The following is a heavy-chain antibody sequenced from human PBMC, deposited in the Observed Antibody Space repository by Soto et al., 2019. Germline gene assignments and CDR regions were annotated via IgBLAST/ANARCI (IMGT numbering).Heavy chain of an antibody. CDR3: AKGSVDYDFWSATPHAFDI. CDR1: GFTFSSYA. J-gene: IGHJ3*02. V-gene: IGHV3-23*01. CDR2: ISGSGGST. Sequence: GGSLRLSCAASGFTFSSYAMSWVRQAPGKGLEWVSAISGSGGSTYYADSVKGRFTISRDNSKNTLYLQMNSLRAEDTAVYYCAKGSVDYDFWSATPHAFDIWGQGTMVTVSS. D-gene: IGHD3-3*01.